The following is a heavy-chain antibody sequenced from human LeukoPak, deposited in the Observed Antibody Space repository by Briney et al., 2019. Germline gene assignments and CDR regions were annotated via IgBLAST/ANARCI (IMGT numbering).Heavy chain of an antibody. CDR2: IKPYGSEI. D-gene: IGHD7-27*01. CDR3: AREKMGTPPWPSTKSYWYFDL. J-gene: IGHJ2*01. V-gene: IGHV3-7*01. CDR1: GFSFSRYW. Sequence: GGSLRLSCEASGFSFSRYWMSWVRQAAVRGLEWVANIKPYGSEIYYVDSVKGRFTISRDNAKNAVYLQMNSLRAEDTAVYYCAREKMGTPPWPSTKSYWYFDLWGRGTLVTVSS.